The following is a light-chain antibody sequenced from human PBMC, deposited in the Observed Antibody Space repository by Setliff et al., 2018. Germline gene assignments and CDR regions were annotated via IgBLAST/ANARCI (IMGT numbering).Light chain of an antibody. CDR2: RNN. Sequence: QSVLTQPPSASGTPGQRVTISCAGSSSNIGSNTVNWYQQFPGTATKLLIYRNNQRPSGVHNRFSGSKFATSASLATSALQAEYEADYYCAAWDDSLNGLDVFGTGTMVTVL. J-gene: IGLJ1*01. CDR1: SSNIGSNT. V-gene: IGLV1-44*01. CDR3: AAWDDSLNGLDV.